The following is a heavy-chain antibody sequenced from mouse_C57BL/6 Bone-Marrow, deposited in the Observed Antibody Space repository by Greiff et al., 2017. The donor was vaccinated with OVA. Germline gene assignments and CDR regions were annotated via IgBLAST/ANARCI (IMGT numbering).Heavy chain of an antibody. J-gene: IGHJ4*01. CDR3: ARGRDSNYASYYAMDY. CDR1: GYTFTSYW. CDR2: IDPSDSYT. D-gene: IGHD2-5*01. Sequence: QVQLQQPGAELVKPGASVKLSCKASGYTFTSYWMQWVKQRPGQGLEWIGEIDPSDSYTNYNQKFKGKATLTVDTSSSTAYMQLSSLTSEDSAVYYCARGRDSNYASYYAMDYWGQGTSVTVSS. V-gene: IGHV1-50*01.